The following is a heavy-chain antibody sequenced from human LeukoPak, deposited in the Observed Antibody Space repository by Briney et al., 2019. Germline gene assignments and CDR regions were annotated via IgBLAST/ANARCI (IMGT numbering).Heavy chain of an antibody. Sequence: GGSLRLSCAASGFTVSNNYMSWVRQAPGKGLEWVSIIYSGGSTYYADSVKGRFTISRDNSKNTLYLQMSSLRVEDTAVYYCARYASRCFDYWGQGTLVAVSS. V-gene: IGHV3-53*01. CDR3: ARYASRCFDY. D-gene: IGHD2-2*01. J-gene: IGHJ4*02. CDR2: IYSGGST. CDR1: GFTVSNNY.